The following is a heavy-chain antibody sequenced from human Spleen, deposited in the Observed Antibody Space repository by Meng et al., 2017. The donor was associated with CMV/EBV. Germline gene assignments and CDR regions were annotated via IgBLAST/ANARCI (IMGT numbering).Heavy chain of an antibody. D-gene: IGHD3-10*01. CDR3: ARSSYFDY. CDR1: VYSFTSHW. J-gene: IGHJ4*02. Sequence: SLLISCKSSVYSFTSHWIGWVRQMPGKGLEWMGIIYPGDSDTRYSPSFEGHVTISADKSISTAYLQWSSLKASDTAIYYCARSSYFDYWGQGTLVTVSS. CDR2: IYPGDSDT. V-gene: IGHV5-51*01.